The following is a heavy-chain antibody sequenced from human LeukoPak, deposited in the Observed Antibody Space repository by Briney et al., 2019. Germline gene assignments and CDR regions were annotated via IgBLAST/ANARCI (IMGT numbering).Heavy chain of an antibody. V-gene: IGHV1-18*01. Sequence: ASVKVSCKASGYIFSSYSISWVRQAPGQGLEWMGWISADSGNTNYAQMLQGRVTMTTDTSTSTAYMELRGLRSDDTAVYYCARVGYSSSRYDDYWGQATLATVSS. J-gene: IGHJ4*02. D-gene: IGHD6-13*01. CDR3: ARVGYSSSRYDDY. CDR2: ISADSGNT. CDR1: GYIFSSYS.